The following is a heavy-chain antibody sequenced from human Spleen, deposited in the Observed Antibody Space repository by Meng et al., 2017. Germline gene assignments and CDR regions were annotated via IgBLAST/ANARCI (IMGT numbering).Heavy chain of an antibody. J-gene: IGHJ4*02. CDR3: ARGRGGMATSFDY. CDR2: IYYSGST. D-gene: IGHD5-24*01. Sequence: QVQLQESRPRLVKPSETLSLTCTVSGGSISSSSYYWGWIRQPPGKGLEWIGSIYYSGSTYYNPSLKSRVTISVDTSKNQFSLKLSSVTAADTAVYYCARGRGGMATSFDYWGQGTLVTVSS. CDR1: GGSISSSSYY. V-gene: IGHV4-39*07.